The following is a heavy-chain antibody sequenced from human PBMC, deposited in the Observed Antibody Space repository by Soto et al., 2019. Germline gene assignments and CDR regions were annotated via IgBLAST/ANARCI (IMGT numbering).Heavy chain of an antibody. D-gene: IGHD6-6*01. CDR1: GFTFSNYD. CDR2: IGTAGDT. CDR3: ARDLTYRGSSRHYGMDV. V-gene: IGHV3-13*01. Sequence: EVQLVESGGGLAQPGGSLRLSCAASGFTFSNYDMHWVRQVTGKGLEWISSIGTAGDTYYAGSVRGRFTISRENAKKSLDLQMNRLSAGDTAVYYCARDLTYRGSSRHYGMDVWGQGTTVTVSS. J-gene: IGHJ6*02.